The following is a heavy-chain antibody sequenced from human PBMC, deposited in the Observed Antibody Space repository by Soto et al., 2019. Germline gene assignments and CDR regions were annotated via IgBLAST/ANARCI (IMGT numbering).Heavy chain of an antibody. CDR3: ARGTSHPDC. V-gene: IGHV3-48*02. CDR1: GFTFSSYS. J-gene: IGHJ4*02. Sequence: RLSCAASGFTFSSYSMSWARQAPGKGLEWVSYISSSSNTIYYADSVKGRFTISRDNAKNSLYLQMNSLRDEDTAVYYCARGTSHPDCWGQGTLVTVSS. D-gene: IGHD2-2*01. CDR2: ISSSSNTI.